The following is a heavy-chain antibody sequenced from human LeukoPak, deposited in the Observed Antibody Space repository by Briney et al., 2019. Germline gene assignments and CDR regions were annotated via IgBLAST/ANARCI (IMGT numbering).Heavy chain of an antibody. D-gene: IGHD6-13*01. V-gene: IGHV3-11*04. CDR1: GFTFSDYH. Sequence: AGGSLRLSCAASGFTFSDYHMSWIRQAPGKGLEWVSYISSSGSTIYYADSVKSRFTIYRDNAKNSLYLQMNSLRAEDTAVYYCARSYIAAAGTFDYWGQGTLVTVSS. J-gene: IGHJ4*02. CDR3: ARSYIAAAGTFDY. CDR2: ISSSGSTI.